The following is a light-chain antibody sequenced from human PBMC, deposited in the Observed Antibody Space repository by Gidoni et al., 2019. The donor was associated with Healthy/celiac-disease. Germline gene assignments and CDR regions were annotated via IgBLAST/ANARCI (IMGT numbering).Light chain of an antibody. CDR1: HSISSW. CDR3: QQYNSYSPWT. V-gene: IGKV1-5*01. J-gene: IGKJ1*01. Sequence: DIQMTQSPSTLSASVGDRVTITCRASHSISSWLAWYQQKPGKAPKLLSDDASSLESGVPSRFSGRGSGTEFTLTISSLQPDDFATYYCQQYNSYSPWTCGQGTKVEIK. CDR2: DAS.